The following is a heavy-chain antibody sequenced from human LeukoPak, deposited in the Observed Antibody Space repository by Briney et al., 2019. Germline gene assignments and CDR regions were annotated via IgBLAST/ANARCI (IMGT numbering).Heavy chain of an antibody. V-gene: IGHV4-34*01. Sequence: PSETLSLTCAVYGGSFSGYYWSWIRQPPGKGLEWIGEINHSGSTNYNPSLKSRVTISVDTSKNQFSLKLSSVTAADTAVYYCARGRREDSSSRGNWFDPWGQGTLVTVSS. J-gene: IGHJ5*02. CDR2: INHSGST. CDR3: ARGRREDSSSRGNWFDP. CDR1: GGSFSGYY. D-gene: IGHD6-13*01.